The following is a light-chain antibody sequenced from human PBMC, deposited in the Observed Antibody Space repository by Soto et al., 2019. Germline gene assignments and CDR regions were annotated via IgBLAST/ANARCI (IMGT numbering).Light chain of an antibody. CDR3: QLSLSTPYI. Sequence: DIQMTQSPSSLAASVGDRVTITCRASQSIGTYSNWYQQKIGKAPELLIYAASSLQSGVPSRFSGSGSGTDFTLTISSLQPEDFATYYCQLSLSTPYIFGQGTKLEIK. V-gene: IGKV1-39*01. CDR1: QSIGTY. J-gene: IGKJ2*01. CDR2: AAS.